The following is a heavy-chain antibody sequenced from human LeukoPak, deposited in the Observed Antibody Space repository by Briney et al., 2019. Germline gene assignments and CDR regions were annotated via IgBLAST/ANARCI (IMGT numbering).Heavy chain of an antibody. CDR2: IYPGDSDT. V-gene: IGHV5-51*01. Sequence: GEPLQISCKGSGYSFTSYWIGWVRQMPRKGLEWIGIIYPGDSDTRYSPSFQGQVTISADKSISTAYLQWSSLKASDTAMYYCARLGMTTVTRGAFDIWGQGTMVTVSS. J-gene: IGHJ3*02. D-gene: IGHD4-17*01. CDR1: GYSFTSYW. CDR3: ARLGMTTVTRGAFDI.